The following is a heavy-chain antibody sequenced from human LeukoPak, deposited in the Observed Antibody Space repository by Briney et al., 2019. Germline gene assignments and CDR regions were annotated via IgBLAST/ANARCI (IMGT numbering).Heavy chain of an antibody. CDR2: INPNSGDT. CDR1: GGTFSSYA. CDR3: ALTGSYHGR. D-gene: IGHD1-26*01. V-gene: IGHV1-2*02. Sequence: ASVKVSCKASGGTFSSYAISWVRQAPGQGLEWMGGINPNSGDTNYAQKFQDRVTMTRDTSISTAYMELNRLRSDDTAVYYCALTGSYHGRWGQGTLVTVSS. J-gene: IGHJ4*02.